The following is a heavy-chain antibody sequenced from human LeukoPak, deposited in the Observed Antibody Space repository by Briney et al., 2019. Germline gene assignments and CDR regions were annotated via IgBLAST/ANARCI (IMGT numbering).Heavy chain of an antibody. Sequence: SETLSLTCVVNGGSFSGYYWSWIRHPPGKGLVWIGEINHSGSTNYHPSLKSRVTISVDTSKNQFSLKLSSVTAADTAVYYCARRDIVVVPAAIVYYYYYYMDVWGKGTTVTISS. V-gene: IGHV4-34*01. CDR2: INHSGST. J-gene: IGHJ6*03. CDR1: GGSFSGYY. D-gene: IGHD2-2*01. CDR3: ARRDIVVVPAAIVYYYYYYMDV.